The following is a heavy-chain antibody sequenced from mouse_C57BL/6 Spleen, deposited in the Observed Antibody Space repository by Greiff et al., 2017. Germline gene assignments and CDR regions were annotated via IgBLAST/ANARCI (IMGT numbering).Heavy chain of an antibody. CDR2: IYPGDGDT. CDR3: ASADYDYDVEGDYFDY. Sequence: VQLQQSVAELVKPGASVKISCKASGYAFSSYWMNWVKQRPGKGLEWIGQIYPGDGDTNYNGKFKGKATLTADKSSDTAYMQLSSLTSGDSSVYCCASADYDYDVEGDYFDYWGQGTTLTVSS. J-gene: IGHJ2*01. D-gene: IGHD2-4*01. CDR1: GYAFSSYW. V-gene: IGHV1-80*01.